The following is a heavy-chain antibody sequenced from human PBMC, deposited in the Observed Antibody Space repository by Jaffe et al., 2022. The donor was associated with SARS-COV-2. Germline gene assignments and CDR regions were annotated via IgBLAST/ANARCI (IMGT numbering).Heavy chain of an antibody. CDR3: VKGPYPKYFDWLFSH. V-gene: IGHV3-23*04. CDR2: IGGSGSAT. J-gene: IGHJ4*02. D-gene: IGHD3-9*01. Sequence: EVQLVASGGGLVQPGGSLRLSCATSGFTFSGFAMSWVRQTPGTGLQWVASIGGSGSATFYADSVKGRFTISRDNSRDTMYLQMNSLGGDDTALYYCVKGPYPKYFDWLFSHWGQGTLVAVSA. CDR1: GFTFSGFA.